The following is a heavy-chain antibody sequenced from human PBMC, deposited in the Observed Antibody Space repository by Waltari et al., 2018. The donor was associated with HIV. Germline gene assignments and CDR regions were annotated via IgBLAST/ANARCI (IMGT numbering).Heavy chain of an antibody. CDR2: IYYSGST. Sequence: QVQLQESGPGLVKPSENLSLTCTVSGGSISSYYWSWIRQPPGKGLEWIGYIYYSGSTNYNPSLKSRVTISVDTSKNQFSLKLSSVTAADTAVYYCARDQKPLYPNWFDPWGQGTLVTVSS. CDR1: GGSISSYY. CDR3: ARDQKPLYPNWFDP. J-gene: IGHJ5*02. V-gene: IGHV4-59*01.